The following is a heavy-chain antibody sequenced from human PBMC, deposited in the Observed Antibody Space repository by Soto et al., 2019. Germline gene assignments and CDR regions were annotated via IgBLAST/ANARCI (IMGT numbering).Heavy chain of an antibody. D-gene: IGHD2-2*02. CDR3: AKGQLGYCSSTSCYTDYYYGMDV. Sequence: GSLRLSCAASGFTFSSYAMSWVRQAPGKGLEWVSAISGSGGSTYYADSVKGRFTISRDNSKDTLYLQMNSLRAEDTAVYYCAKGQLGYCSSTSCYTDYYYGMDVWGQGTTVTVSS. CDR1: GFTFSSYA. CDR2: ISGSGGST. V-gene: IGHV3-23*01. J-gene: IGHJ6*02.